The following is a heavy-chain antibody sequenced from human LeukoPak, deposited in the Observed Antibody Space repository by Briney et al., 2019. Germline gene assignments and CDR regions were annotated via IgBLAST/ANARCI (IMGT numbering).Heavy chain of an antibody. Sequence: PGGSLRLSCAASGFTFSSYGMHWVRQAPGKGLEWVAFIRYDGSNKYYADSVKGRFTISRDNSKNTLYLQMNSLRAEDTAVYYCAKDIIRGYSGYGRGYWGQGTLVTVSS. CDR3: AKDIIRGYSGYGRGY. V-gene: IGHV3-30*02. CDR2: IRYDGSNK. J-gene: IGHJ4*02. D-gene: IGHD5-12*01. CDR1: GFTFSSYG.